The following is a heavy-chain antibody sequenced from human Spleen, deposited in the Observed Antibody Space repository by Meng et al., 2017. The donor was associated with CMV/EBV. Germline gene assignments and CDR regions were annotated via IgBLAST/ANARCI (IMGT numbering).Heavy chain of an antibody. J-gene: IGHJ4*02. V-gene: IGHV4-59*08. CDR1: GGSISSYY. CDR2: IYYSGST. CDR3: ARARFDY. Sequence: SETLSLTCTVSGGSISSYYWSWIRQPPGKGLEWIGYIYYSGSTNYNPSLKSRVTISVDTSKNQFSLKLSSVTAADTAVYYCARARFDYWGQGTLVTVSS.